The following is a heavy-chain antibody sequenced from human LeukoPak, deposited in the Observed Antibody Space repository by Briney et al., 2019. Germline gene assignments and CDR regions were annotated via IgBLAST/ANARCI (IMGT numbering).Heavy chain of an antibody. Sequence: SETLSLTCTVSGGSISSSRYYWGWIRQPPGKGLEWIGSIYYSGSTYYNPSLKSRVTISVDTSKNQFSLKLSSVTAADTAVYYCAGGYYYYYYGMDVWGQGTTVTVSS. D-gene: IGHD2-15*01. CDR3: AGGYYYYYYGMDV. CDR1: GGSISSSRYY. CDR2: IYYSGST. J-gene: IGHJ6*02. V-gene: IGHV4-39*01.